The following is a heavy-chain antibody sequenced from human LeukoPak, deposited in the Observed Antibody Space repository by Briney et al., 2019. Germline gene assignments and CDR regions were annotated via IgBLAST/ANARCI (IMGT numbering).Heavy chain of an antibody. CDR2: IYLSGNT. D-gene: IGHD3-22*01. CDR1: GGSISAYY. V-gene: IGHV4-4*08. Sequence: SETLSFTSPGPGGSISAYYWSSIRQPPGEGLPGIGEIYLSGNTNYTQPLKCRVTTSVDKSRKMFALQLSSVAAAATVLYFCGRGARHYDTTGYYWYFDSCGQGALGAVSS. CDR3: GRGARHYDTTGYYWYFDS. J-gene: IGHJ4*02.